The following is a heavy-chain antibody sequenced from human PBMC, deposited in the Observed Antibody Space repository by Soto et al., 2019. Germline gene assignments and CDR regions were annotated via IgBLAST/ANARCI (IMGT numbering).Heavy chain of an antibody. CDR3: AKLLPRGGDAFDL. CDR1: GFTFSSYG. D-gene: IGHD3-10*01. V-gene: IGHV3-30*18. J-gene: IGHJ3*01. Sequence: QLQLVESGGGVVQPGRSLRLSCAASGFTFSSYGMHWVRQAPGKGLEWVAVISYDGSNKYYADSVKGRFTISRDNSKNTLYLQMNSLRAEDTAVYYCAKLLPRGGDAFDLWGQGTMVTVSS. CDR2: ISYDGSNK.